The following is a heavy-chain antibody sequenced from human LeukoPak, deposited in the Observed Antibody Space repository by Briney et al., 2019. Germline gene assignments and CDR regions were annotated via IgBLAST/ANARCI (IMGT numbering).Heavy chain of an antibody. J-gene: IGHJ5*02. CDR3: ARDLGSSSWYLNWFDP. D-gene: IGHD6-13*01. Sequence: GGSLRLSCAASGFSFSFYWLHWVRQAPGKGLEWVSVIYSGGSTYYADSVKGRFTISRDNSKNTLYLQMNSLRAEDTAVYYCARDLGSSSWYLNWFDPWGQGTLVTVSS. CDR1: GFSFSFYW. V-gene: IGHV3-66*01. CDR2: IYSGGST.